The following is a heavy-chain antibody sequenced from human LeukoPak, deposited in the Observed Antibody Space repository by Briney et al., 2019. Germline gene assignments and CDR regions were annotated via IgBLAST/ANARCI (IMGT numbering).Heavy chain of an antibody. D-gene: IGHD2-2*01. CDR1: GYTFTGYY. V-gene: IGHV1-2*02. CDR3: ARSLNKYQLLFGY. CDR2: INPNSGGA. J-gene: IGHJ4*02. Sequence: ASVKVSCKASGYTFTGYYMHWVRQAPGQGLEWMGWINPNSGGANYAQKFQGRVTMTRDTSISTAYMELSRLRSDDTAVYYCARSLNKYQLLFGYWGQGTLVTVSS.